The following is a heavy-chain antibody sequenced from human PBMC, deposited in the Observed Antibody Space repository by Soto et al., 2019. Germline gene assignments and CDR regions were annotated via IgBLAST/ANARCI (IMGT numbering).Heavy chain of an antibody. Sequence: QVQLVQSGAEVKKPGASVKVSCKASGYIFTNHYIHWVRQAPGQGLEWMGIINPSGGSTNYLQKFQGRPTMTRDTSTSTGYMERSSMRSEYTAVYFCARADYYDSSRFYYDYWGQGTLVTVSS. D-gene: IGHD3-22*01. J-gene: IGHJ4*02. V-gene: IGHV1-46*01. CDR2: INPSGGST. CDR3: ARADYYDSSRFYYDY. CDR1: GYIFTNHY.